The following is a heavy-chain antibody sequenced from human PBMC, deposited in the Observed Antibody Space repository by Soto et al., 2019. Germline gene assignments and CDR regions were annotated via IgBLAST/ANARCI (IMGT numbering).Heavy chain of an antibody. CDR3: ASIRDGYNLHYYYGMDV. V-gene: IGHV1-69*12. Sequence: QVQLVQSGAEVKKPGSSVKVSCKASGGTFNSYAISWVRQAPGQGLECMGGIIPIFGTANDAQKFQGRVTITADESTSTAYMDLSSLRSEDTAVYYCASIRDGYNLHYYYGMDVWGQGTTVTVSS. D-gene: IGHD5-12*01. CDR1: GGTFNSYA. CDR2: IIPIFGTA. J-gene: IGHJ6*02.